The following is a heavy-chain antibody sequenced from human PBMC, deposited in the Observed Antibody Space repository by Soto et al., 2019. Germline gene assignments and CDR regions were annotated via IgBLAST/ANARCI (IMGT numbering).Heavy chain of an antibody. V-gene: IGHV1-58*01. CDR1: GFTFTSSA. Sequence: ASVKVSCKASGFTFTSSAVQWVRRARGQRLEWIGWIVVGSGNTNYAQKFQERVTITRDMSTITAYMELSSLRSEDTAVYYCAAPVFWSGDSPYGMDVWGQGTTVTVSS. D-gene: IGHD3-3*01. CDR2: IVVGSGNT. CDR3: AAPVFWSGDSPYGMDV. J-gene: IGHJ6*02.